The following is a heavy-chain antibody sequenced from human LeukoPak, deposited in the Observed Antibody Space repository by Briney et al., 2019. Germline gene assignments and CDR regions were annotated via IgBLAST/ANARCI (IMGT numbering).Heavy chain of an antibody. V-gene: IGHV3-74*01. J-gene: IGHJ4*02. Sequence: PGGPLRLSCAASGFTFSSYWMHWVRQAPGKGLVWFSRIDSDGSTIYADSVKGRFTISRDNAKNTLYLQMNSLRAEDTAVYYCIGSGGWPGYWGQGTLVTVSS. CDR2: IDSDGST. D-gene: IGHD6-19*01. CDR3: IGSGGWPGY. CDR1: GFTFSSYW.